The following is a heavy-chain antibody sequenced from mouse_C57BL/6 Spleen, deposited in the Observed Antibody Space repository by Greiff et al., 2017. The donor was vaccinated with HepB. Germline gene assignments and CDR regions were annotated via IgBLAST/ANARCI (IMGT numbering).Heavy chain of an antibody. CDR2: INPNNGGT. CDR3: ARGGLGAY. D-gene: IGHD4-1*01. CDR1: GYTFTDYY. Sequence: VQLQQSGPELVKPGASVKISCKASGYTFTDYYMNWVKQSHGKSLEWIGDINPNNGGTSYNQKFKGKATLTVDKSSSTAYMELRSLTSEDSAVYYGARGGLGAYWGQGTLVTVSA. J-gene: IGHJ3*01. V-gene: IGHV1-26*01.